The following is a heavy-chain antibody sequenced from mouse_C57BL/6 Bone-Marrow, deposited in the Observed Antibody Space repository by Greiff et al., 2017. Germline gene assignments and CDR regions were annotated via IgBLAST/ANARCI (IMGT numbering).Heavy chain of an antibody. J-gene: IGHJ1*03. CDR2: IYPRDGST. CDR3: ARDYGSSYWYFDV. V-gene: IGHV1-85*01. Sequence: QVQLQQSGPALVKPGASVKLSCKASGYTFTSYDINWVKQRPGQGLEWIGWIYPRDGSTKYNEKLKGKATLTVDTSSSTAYMELRSLTSEDSAVYFCARDYGSSYWYFDVWGTGTTVTVSS. D-gene: IGHD1-1*01. CDR1: GYTFTSYD.